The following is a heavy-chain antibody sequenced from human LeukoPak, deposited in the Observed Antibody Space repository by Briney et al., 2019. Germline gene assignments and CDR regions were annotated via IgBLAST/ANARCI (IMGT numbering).Heavy chain of an antibody. CDR2: ISSNGDNT. V-gene: IGHV3-64*01. J-gene: IGHJ6*03. D-gene: IGHD3-22*01. Sequence: PGGSLRLSCAASEFTFSYYAMHWVRQAPGKGLEYVSGISSNGDNTYYANSVKGRFTISRDNSKNTLSLQMNSLRAEDTAVYYCASARIDSSVDYYYYYMDVWGKGTTVTISS. CDR1: EFTFSYYA. CDR3: ASARIDSSVDYYYYYMDV.